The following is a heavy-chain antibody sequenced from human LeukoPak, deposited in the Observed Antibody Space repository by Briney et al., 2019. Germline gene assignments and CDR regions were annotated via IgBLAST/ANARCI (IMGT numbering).Heavy chain of an antibody. D-gene: IGHD1-7*01. Sequence: PVGSLRLSCAGSGVKFDDDGMNWGREGPGKGREWISAINGKVGSTHYAHSVRGRLTLSRDNDRNSMFLHLNSLRAEDTVLYFCARDGTTIGNDHFPNWGQGPLVTVPS. CDR2: INGKVGST. CDR3: ARDGTTIGNDHFPN. CDR1: GVKFDDDG. J-gene: IGHJ4*02. V-gene: IGHV3-20*04.